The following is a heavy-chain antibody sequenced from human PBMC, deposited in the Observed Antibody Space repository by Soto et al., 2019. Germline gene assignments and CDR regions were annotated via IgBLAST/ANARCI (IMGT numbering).Heavy chain of an antibody. V-gene: IGHV1-46*01. J-gene: IGHJ4*02. CDR3: ARVRSLGGEEPIFGGGSVGFDY. Sequence: ASVKVSCKASGYTFTSYYMHWVRQAPGQGLEWMGIINPSGGSTSYAQKFQGRVTMTRDTSTSTVYMELSSLRSEDTAVYYCARVRSLGGEEPIFGGGSVGFDYWGQGTLVTVSS. CDR2: INPSGGST. D-gene: IGHD3-3*01. CDR1: GYTFTSYY.